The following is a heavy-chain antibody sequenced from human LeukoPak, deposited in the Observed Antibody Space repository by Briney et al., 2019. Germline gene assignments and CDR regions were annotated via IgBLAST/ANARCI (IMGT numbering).Heavy chain of an antibody. D-gene: IGHD7-27*01. CDR3: AKGWALLGTTTIIDY. J-gene: IGHJ4*02. V-gene: IGHV3-23*01. CDR2: ISGSGGST. Sequence: GGSLRLSCAASGFTFSSYAMSWVRQAPGKGLEWVSAISGSGGSTYYADSVKGRFTISRDNSKNTLYLQMNSLRAEDTAVYYCAKGWALLGTTTIIDYWGQGTLVTVSS. CDR1: GFTFSSYA.